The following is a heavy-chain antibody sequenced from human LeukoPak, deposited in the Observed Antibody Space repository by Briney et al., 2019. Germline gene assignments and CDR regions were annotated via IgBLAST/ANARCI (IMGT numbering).Heavy chain of an antibody. CDR1: GFTFSHYG. Sequence: GGSLRLSCAASGFTFSHYGMHWVRQAPGKGLEWVAVIWYDGHKEYYADSVEGRFTISRDNFKNTLHLQMNDLRAEDTAVYYCAKAMSTDHYDSRGFYRVDFDSWGQGTLVTVSS. CDR2: IWYDGHKE. CDR3: AKAMSTDHYDSRGFYRVDFDS. D-gene: IGHD3-22*01. J-gene: IGHJ4*02. V-gene: IGHV3-33*06.